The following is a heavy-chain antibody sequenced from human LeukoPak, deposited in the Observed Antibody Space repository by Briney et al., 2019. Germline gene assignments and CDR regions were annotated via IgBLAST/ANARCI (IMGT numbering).Heavy chain of an antibody. V-gene: IGHV3-21*01. CDR2: ISSSSSYI. CDR3: ARGWKLAGITDY. J-gene: IGHJ4*02. D-gene: IGHD6-19*01. Sequence: GGSLRLSCAASGFTFSSYSMNWVRQAPGKGLEWVSSISSSSSYIYYADSVKGRFTISRDNAKNSLYLQMNSLRAEDTAVYYCARGWKLAGITDYWGQGTLVTVSS. CDR1: GFTFSSYS.